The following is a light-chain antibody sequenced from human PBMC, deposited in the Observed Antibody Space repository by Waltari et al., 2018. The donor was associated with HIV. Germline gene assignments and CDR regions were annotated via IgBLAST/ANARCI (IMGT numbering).Light chain of an antibody. CDR2: GAS. V-gene: IGKV3-15*01. Sequence: EMLMMQSPDTLSLSPGQRAILSCRTSQSVSDKVAWYRQTPGQAPRLIIYGASTRATGVPARIGGSGSGTEFTLTISSLQSDDFAVYYCQQYSSWPYTFGQGTTLEIK. CDR1: QSVSDK. CDR3: QQYSSWPYT. J-gene: IGKJ2*01.